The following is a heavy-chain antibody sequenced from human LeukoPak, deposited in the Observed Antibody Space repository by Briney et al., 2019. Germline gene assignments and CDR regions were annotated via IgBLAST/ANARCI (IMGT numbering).Heavy chain of an antibody. CDR3: ARSGECTNGVCWAHYFDY. CDR1: GGTFSSYA. CDR2: IIPIFVTA. Sequence: SVKVSCKASGGTFSSYAISWVRQAPGQGLEWMGRIIPIFVTANYAQKFQGRVTITTDESTSTAYMELSSLRSEDTAVYYCARSGECTNGVCWAHYFDYWGQGTLVAVSS. D-gene: IGHD2-8*01. V-gene: IGHV1-69*05. J-gene: IGHJ4*02.